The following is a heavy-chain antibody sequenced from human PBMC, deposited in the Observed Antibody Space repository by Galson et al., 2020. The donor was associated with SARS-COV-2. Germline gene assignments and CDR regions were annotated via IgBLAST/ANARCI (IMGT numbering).Heavy chain of an antibody. CDR1: GFSFSRYT. CDR3: AREGGMEFAPDY. J-gene: IGHJ4*02. CDR2: IGSKSEYT. D-gene: IGHD1-1*01. V-gene: IGHV3-21*01. Sequence: GGSLRLSCAASGFSFSRYTMSWVRQASGKGLEWVSSIGSKSEYTYYADSVEGRFTISRDNAKNSLYLQMNSLRAEDTAVYYCAREGGMEFAPDYWGQGTLVSVSS.